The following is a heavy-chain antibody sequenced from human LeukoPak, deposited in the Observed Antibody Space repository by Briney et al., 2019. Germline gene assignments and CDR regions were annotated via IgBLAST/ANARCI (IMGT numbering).Heavy chain of an antibody. V-gene: IGHV3-11*01. CDR3: ARLGRWLQLGYFQH. Sequence: GGSLRLSCAASGFTFSDYYMSWIRQAPGKGLEWVSYISNSGSTIYYADSVKGRFTISRDNAKNSLYLQMNSLRAEDTAVYYCARLGRWLQLGYFQHWGQGTLVTVSS. CDR2: ISNSGSTI. J-gene: IGHJ1*01. D-gene: IGHD5-24*01. CDR1: GFTFSDYY.